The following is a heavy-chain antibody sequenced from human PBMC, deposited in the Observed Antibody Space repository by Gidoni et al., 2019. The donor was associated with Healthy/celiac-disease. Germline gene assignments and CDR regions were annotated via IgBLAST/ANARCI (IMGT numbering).Heavy chain of an antibody. D-gene: IGHD2-15*01. Sequence: EVQLVESGGGLVKPGGSLRLSCAASGFTFSNAWLSWVRQAPGKGLEWVGRIKSKTDGGTTDYAAPVKGRFTISRDDSKNTLYLQMNSLKTEDTAVYYCTKRFLPDQYCSGGSCWDYYYYGMDVWGQGTTVTVSS. J-gene: IGHJ6*02. CDR2: IKSKTDGGTT. CDR1: GFTFSNAW. CDR3: TKRFLPDQYCSGGSCWDYYYYGMDV. V-gene: IGHV3-15*01.